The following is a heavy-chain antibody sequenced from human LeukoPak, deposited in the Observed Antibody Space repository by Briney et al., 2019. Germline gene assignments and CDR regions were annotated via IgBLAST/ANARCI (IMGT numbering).Heavy chain of an antibody. CDR1: GYTFTSYG. V-gene: IGHV1-18*01. CDR2: ISAYNGNT. Sequence: VSVNVSCKASGYTFTSYGISWVRQAPGQGLEWMGWISAYNGNTNYAQKLQGRVTMTTDTSTSTAYMELRSLRSDDTAVYYCARRADYGDYSYWYFDLWGRGTLVTVSS. D-gene: IGHD4-17*01. CDR3: ARRADYGDYSYWYFDL. J-gene: IGHJ2*01.